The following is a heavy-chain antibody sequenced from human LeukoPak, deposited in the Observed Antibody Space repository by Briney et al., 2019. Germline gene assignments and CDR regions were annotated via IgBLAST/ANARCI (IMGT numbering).Heavy chain of an antibody. CDR3: ASLGFGELPATKYGMDV. D-gene: IGHD3-10*01. J-gene: IGHJ6*02. Sequence: SETLSLTCTVSGGSISTYYWNWIRQPPGKGLEWIGYIYHSGSTNYNPSLKSRVTISVDTSKNQFSLKLSSVTAADTAVYYCASLGFGELPATKYGMDVWGQGTTVTVSS. CDR2: IYHSGST. V-gene: IGHV4-59*01. CDR1: GGSISTYY.